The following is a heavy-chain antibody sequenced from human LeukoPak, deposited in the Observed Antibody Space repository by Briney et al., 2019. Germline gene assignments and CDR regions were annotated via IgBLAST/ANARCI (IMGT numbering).Heavy chain of an antibody. Sequence: SEALSLTCTVSGGSISSGSYYWSWIRQPAGKGLEWIGRIYTSGSTNYNPSLKSRVTISVDTSKNQFSLKLSSVTAADTAVYYCARDLPYDFRSDYWGQGTLVTVSS. CDR3: ARDLPYDFRSDY. CDR1: GGSISSGSYY. V-gene: IGHV4-61*02. D-gene: IGHD3-3*01. CDR2: IYTSGST. J-gene: IGHJ4*02.